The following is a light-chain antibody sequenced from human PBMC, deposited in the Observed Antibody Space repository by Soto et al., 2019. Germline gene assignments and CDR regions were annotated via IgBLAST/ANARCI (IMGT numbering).Light chain of an antibody. V-gene: IGKV3-15*01. Sequence: EIVMTQSPVTLSVSPGERATLSCRASQSISSDLAWYQLKPGQAPRLLIYVASTRATGVPARFTGSGPGTEFTLTISSLQSEDFAVYYCHHYNHWPWTFGQGTKVEIK. CDR1: QSISSD. CDR3: HHYNHWPWT. CDR2: VAS. J-gene: IGKJ1*01.